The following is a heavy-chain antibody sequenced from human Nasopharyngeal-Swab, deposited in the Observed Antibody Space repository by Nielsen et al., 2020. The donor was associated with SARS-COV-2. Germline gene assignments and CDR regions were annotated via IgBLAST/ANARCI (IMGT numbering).Heavy chain of an antibody. Sequence: ASVKVSCKASGYTFTKYHMHWVRQAPGRGLEWMGVIDPTDGGTNYKQKFQGRVTMTRDTSTSTVYMELNSLRSDDTAVYFCARDYCNSGACYFFDYWGQGTLVTVSS. CDR2: IDPTDGGT. J-gene: IGHJ4*02. CDR3: ARDYCNSGACYFFDY. D-gene: IGHD2/OR15-2a*01. V-gene: IGHV1-46*01. CDR1: GYTFTKYH.